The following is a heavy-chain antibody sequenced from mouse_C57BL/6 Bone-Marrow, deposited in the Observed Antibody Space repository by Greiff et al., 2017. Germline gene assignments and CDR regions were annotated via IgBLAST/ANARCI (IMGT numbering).Heavy chain of an antibody. J-gene: IGHJ3*01. V-gene: IGHV1-59*01. Sequence: QVQLQQPGAELVRPGTSVKLSCKASGYTFTSYWMHWVKQRPGQGLEWIGVIDPSDSYTNYNQKFKGKATLTVDTSSSTAYMQLSSLTSEDSAVYYCAYGYGAWFAYWGQGTLVTVSA. CDR2: IDPSDSYT. CDR1: GYTFTSYW. D-gene: IGHD2-2*01. CDR3: AYGYGAWFAY.